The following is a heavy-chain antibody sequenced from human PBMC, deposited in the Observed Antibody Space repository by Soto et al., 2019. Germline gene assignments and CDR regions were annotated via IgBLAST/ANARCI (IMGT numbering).Heavy chain of an antibody. V-gene: IGHV4-31*03. CDR2: IYYSGST. CDR3: ATTYNTHSSSSGWYPEYFQH. J-gene: IGHJ1*01. Sequence: SDTLSLTCTVSGGSISSGGYYRSWIRQHPGKGLEWIGYIYYSGSTYYNPSLKSRVTISVDTSKNQFSLKLSSVTAADTAVYYCATTYNTHSSSSGWYPEYFQHWGQGTLVTVSS. CDR1: GGSISSGGYY. D-gene: IGHD6-19*01.